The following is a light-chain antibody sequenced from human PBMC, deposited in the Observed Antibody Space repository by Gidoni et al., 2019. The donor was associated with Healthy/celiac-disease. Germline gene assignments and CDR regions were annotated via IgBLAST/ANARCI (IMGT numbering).Light chain of an antibody. CDR3: SSYTSSSTLV. CDR1: SSDVGGYTY. V-gene: IGLV2-14*01. Sequence: HSALTQPASVSGSPAQSLTIPCTGTSSDVGGYTYVSWYQQHPGKAPKLMIYDVSNRPSGVSNRFSGSKSGNTASLTISGLQAEDEADYYGSSYTSSSTLVFGGGTKLTVL. J-gene: IGLJ2*01. CDR2: DVS.